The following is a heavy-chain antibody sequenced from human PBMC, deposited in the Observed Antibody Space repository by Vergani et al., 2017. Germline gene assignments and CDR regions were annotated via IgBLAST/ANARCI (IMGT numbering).Heavy chain of an antibody. CDR2: INPNNGDT. CDR3: ARDYGYYGSGTYYNIDY. Sequence: QVQLVQSGAEVKKPGASVKVSCKASGYTFTGYYMHWVRQAPGPGLEWMGRINPNNGDTNYAQKFQGRVTMTRDTSISTAYMELSRLRSDDTAVYYCARDYGYYGSGTYYNIDYWGQGTLVTVSS. V-gene: IGHV1-2*06. D-gene: IGHD3-10*01. CDR1: GYTFTGYY. J-gene: IGHJ4*02.